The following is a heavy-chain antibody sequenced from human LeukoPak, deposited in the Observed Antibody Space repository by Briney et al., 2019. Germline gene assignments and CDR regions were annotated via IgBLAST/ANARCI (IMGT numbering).Heavy chain of an antibody. D-gene: IGHD1-7*01. Sequence: PGGSLRLSCAASGFTFDDYAMHWVRQAPGKGLEWVSLISGNGGNTYYADSVKGRFTISRDNSKNSLSLQMNSLRTEDTALYYCAKDISNWNSRHFDYWGQGILVTVSS. CDR3: AKDISNWNSRHFDY. CDR2: ISGNGGNT. J-gene: IGHJ4*02. CDR1: GFTFDDYA. V-gene: IGHV3-43*02.